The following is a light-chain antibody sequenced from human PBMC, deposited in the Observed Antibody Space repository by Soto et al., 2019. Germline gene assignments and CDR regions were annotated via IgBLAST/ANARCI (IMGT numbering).Light chain of an antibody. V-gene: IGKV1-27*01. CDR1: QGISNY. J-gene: IGKJ3*01. Sequence: DIQMTQSPSSLSASVGDRVTITCRASQGISNYLAWYQQKPGKVPKLLIYAASTLQSGLPSRFSGSGSGTDFTLTISSLQPEDVATYYCQKYNSAPPFTFGPGTKVDIK. CDR3: QKYNSAPPFT. CDR2: AAS.